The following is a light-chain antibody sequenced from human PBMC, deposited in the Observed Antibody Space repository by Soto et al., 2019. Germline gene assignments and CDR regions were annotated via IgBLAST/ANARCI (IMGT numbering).Light chain of an antibody. V-gene: IGKV1-5*01. CDR3: QQYNSYS. CDR2: DAS. Sequence: DIHITQSPSTLSASVGARVTITCRASQSISSWLAWYQQKPGKAPKLLIYDASSSESGVPSRFSGSGSGTEFTLTISSLQPDDFATYYCQQYNSYSFGQGTKV. CDR1: QSISSW. J-gene: IGKJ1*01.